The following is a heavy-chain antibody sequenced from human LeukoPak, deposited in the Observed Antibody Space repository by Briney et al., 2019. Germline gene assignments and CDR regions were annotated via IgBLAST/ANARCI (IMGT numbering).Heavy chain of an antibody. J-gene: IGHJ5*02. V-gene: IGHV3-9*01. CDR1: GFTFDDYA. CDR2: ISWNSGTI. D-gene: IGHD3-10*01. CDR3: AKSLVRGVQLCWFDP. Sequence: PGRSLRLSCAASGFTFDDYAMHWVRQAPGKGLEWVSGISWNSGTIAYADSVRGRFTISRDNAKNSLYLQMNSLRTEDTAFYYCAKSLVRGVQLCWFDPWGQGTLATVSS.